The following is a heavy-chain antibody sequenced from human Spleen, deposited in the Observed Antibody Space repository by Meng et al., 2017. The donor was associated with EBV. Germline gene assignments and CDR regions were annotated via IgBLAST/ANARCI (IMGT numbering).Heavy chain of an antibody. CDR3: ATAHCSGGGCPGGS. J-gene: IGHJ5*02. Sequence: QVQLRESGPRLEKPSGTLSLTCAVSGDSCDSINWWNWVRQPPGKGLEWIGEIYHSGHTNYNPSLRRRVIMSVDKSKNQFSLDLTSVTAADTAIYYCATAHCSGGGCPGGSWGQGTLVTVSS. V-gene: IGHV4-4*02. D-gene: IGHD2-15*01. CDR1: GDSCDSINW. CDR2: IYHSGHT.